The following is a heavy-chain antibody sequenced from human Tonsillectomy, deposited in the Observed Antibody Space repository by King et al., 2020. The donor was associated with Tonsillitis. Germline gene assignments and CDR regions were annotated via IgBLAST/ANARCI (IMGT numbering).Heavy chain of an antibody. J-gene: IGHJ4*02. CDR1: GYTFTSYG. CDR3: ARGWMARSSLGY. Sequence: QLVQSGAEVKKPGASMKVSCKASGYTFTSYGFSWVRQAPGQGLEWMGWINTYNGDSKYAQKLQGRVTMTADTSTSTAYLELRRLRSDDTAVNYCARGWMARSSLGYWGQGTLVTVSS. D-gene: IGHD5-24*01. CDR2: INTYNGDS. V-gene: IGHV1-18*04.